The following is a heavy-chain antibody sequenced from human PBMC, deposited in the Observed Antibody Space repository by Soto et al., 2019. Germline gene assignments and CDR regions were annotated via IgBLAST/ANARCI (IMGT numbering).Heavy chain of an antibody. CDR3: AADRCLNGVCYLGWL. CDR1: GVTFSNAW. CDR2: IKSKTDGGTT. V-gene: IGHV3-15*07. D-gene: IGHD2-8*01. J-gene: IGHJ4*02. Sequence: EVQLVESGGGLVKPGGALRLSCAASGVTFSNAWMNWVRQAPGKGLEWVGRIKSKTDGGTTDYAAPVKGRFTISRDDSKNTLYMQMITLETADTAVYYCAADRCLNGVCYLGWLWGQGTLVTVSS.